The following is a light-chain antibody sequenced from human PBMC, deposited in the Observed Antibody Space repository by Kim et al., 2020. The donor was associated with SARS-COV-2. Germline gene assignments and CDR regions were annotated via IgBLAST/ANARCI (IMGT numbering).Light chain of an antibody. CDR2: RNN. J-gene: IGLJ3*02. Sequence: RQTATLTCIGNSNNVGFEGAVWLQQHQGHPPKLLSYRNNNRPSGISERLSASRSGNTASLTITGLQPEDEADYYCSAWDSSLSAWVFGGGTQLTVL. CDR1: SNNVGFEG. V-gene: IGLV10-54*01. CDR3: SAWDSSLSAWV.